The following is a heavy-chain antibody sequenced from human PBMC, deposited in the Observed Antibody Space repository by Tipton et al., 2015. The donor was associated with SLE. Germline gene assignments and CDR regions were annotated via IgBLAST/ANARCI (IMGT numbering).Heavy chain of an antibody. D-gene: IGHD3-3*01. V-gene: IGHV4-59*12. Sequence: TLSLTCTVSGASLSEYYWSWIRQAPGKGLEWIGYIYYKGSTNYKSSLKSRLTISIDTSKNQVSLNLTTVTAADTAVYYCARAPFFGLVTVRGPFDYWGQATLATVSS. CDR1: GASLSEYY. CDR2: IYYKGST. J-gene: IGHJ4*02. CDR3: ARAPFFGLVTVRGPFDY.